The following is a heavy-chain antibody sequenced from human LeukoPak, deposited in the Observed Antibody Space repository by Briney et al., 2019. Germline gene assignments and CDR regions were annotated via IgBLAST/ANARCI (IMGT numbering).Heavy chain of an antibody. CDR1: RFTFSTFG. CDR3: RAATKYLDYYYDY. CDR2: ISSDGGNK. Sequence: QPGRSLRLSCAASRFTFSTFGMHWVRQAPGKGLEWVAAISSDGGNKYYADSVRGRFTISRDNSKDTLYLQMSNLRIEDTAVYYCRAATKYLDYYYDYWGQGTLVTVSS. V-gene: IGHV3-30*03. D-gene: IGHD3-22*01. J-gene: IGHJ4*02.